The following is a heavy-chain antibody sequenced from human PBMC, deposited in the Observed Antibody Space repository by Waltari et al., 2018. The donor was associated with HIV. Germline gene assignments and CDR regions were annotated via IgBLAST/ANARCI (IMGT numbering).Heavy chain of an antibody. D-gene: IGHD3-22*01. CDR3: ARDERYYDSSGYFNWFDP. J-gene: IGHJ5*02. V-gene: IGHV4-61*02. CDR1: GGSISSGSYY. Sequence: QVQLQESGPGLVKPSQTLSLTCTVSGGSISSGSYYWSWIRQPAGKGREWGGRIYTRGSTNDNPSRKSRVTISVDTSKNQFSLKLSSVTAADTAVYYCARDERYYDSSGYFNWFDPWGQGTLVTVSS. CDR2: IYTRGST.